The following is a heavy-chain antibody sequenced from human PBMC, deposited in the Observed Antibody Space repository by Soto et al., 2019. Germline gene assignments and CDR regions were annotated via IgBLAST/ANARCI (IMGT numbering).Heavy chain of an antibody. J-gene: IGHJ4*02. V-gene: IGHV3-30-3*01. CDR1: GFTFSSYA. Sequence: QVQLVESGGGVVQPGRSLRLSCAASGFTFSSYAMHWVRQAPGKGLEWVAVISYDGSNKYYADSVKGRFTISRDNSKNTLYLQMNSLRAEDTAVYYCARDSAYYDFWRGYYDYWGQGTLVTVSS. CDR2: ISYDGSNK. D-gene: IGHD3-3*01. CDR3: ARDSAYYDFWRGYYDY.